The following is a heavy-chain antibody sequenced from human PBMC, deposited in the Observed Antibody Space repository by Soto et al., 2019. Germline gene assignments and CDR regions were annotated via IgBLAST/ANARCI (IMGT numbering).Heavy chain of an antibody. CDR3: ASSYCGGNCYSKLPLDYYCYGMDV. J-gene: IGHJ6*02. Sequence: QVQLVQSGAEVKKPGASVKVSCKASGYTFTNYGISWVRQAPGQGLEWMGWISAYNGNINYAQKLQGRVTMTTDTSTSTAYMELRSLRSDDTAMYYCASSYCGGNCYSKLPLDYYCYGMDVWGQGTTVTVSS. CDR2: ISAYNGNI. V-gene: IGHV1-18*01. D-gene: IGHD2-21*02. CDR1: GYTFTNYG.